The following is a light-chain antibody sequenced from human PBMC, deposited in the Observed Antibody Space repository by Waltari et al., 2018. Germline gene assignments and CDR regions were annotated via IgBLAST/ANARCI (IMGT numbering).Light chain of an antibody. V-gene: IGKV3-15*01. CDR2: DAS. J-gene: IGKJ5*01. CDR1: QIVSSN. CDR3: QLYNRWPPIT. Sequence: EVVMTQSPATLSVFPGESATLSCRASQIVSSNLAWYQQRPGQAPRLLIFDASTRAPSVPARFSGSGSGTEFTLTIRSLQSEDSAVYYCQLYNRWPPITFGQGTRLEIK.